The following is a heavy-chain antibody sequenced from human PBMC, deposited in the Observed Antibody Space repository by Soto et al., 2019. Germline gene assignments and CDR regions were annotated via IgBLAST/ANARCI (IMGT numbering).Heavy chain of an antibody. V-gene: IGHV4-4*02. Sequence: SETLSLTCTVSGGSISSNRWWIWVRQTPGKGLEWIAGIYHTGRANYNPSLKSRVTISVDKSKNQFSLKLNSVTAADTAVYYCATRNDGSGSLDYWGQGTLVTVSS. CDR1: GGSISSNRW. CDR3: ATRNDGSGSLDY. D-gene: IGHD3-10*01. CDR2: IYHTGRA. J-gene: IGHJ4*02.